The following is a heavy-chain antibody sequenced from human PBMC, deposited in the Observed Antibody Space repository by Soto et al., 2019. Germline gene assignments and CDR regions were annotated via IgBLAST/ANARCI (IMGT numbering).Heavy chain of an antibody. J-gene: IGHJ4*02. CDR1: GGSISSYY. CDR3: ARSDGLY. V-gene: IGHV4-59*01. CDR2: INYSGST. Sequence: SETLSLTCTVSGGSISSYYWSWIRQPPGKGLEWIGYINYSGSTNYNPSLKSRVTISVDTSKNQFSLKLSSVTAADTAVYYCARSDGLYWGQGTMVTVSS.